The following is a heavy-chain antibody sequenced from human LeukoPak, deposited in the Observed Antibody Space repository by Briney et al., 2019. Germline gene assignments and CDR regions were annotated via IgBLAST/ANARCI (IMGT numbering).Heavy chain of an antibody. CDR3: TRVLGSVIIAAAQVDY. CDR2: IRSKAYGGTT. D-gene: IGHD6-13*01. Sequence: GGSLRLSCTASGFTFGDYAMSWVRQAPGKGLEWVGFIRSKAYGGTTEYAASVKGRFTISRDDSKSIAYLQMNSLKTEDTAVYYCTRVLGSVIIAAAQVDYWGQGTLVTVSS. CDR1: GFTFGDYA. V-gene: IGHV3-49*04. J-gene: IGHJ4*02.